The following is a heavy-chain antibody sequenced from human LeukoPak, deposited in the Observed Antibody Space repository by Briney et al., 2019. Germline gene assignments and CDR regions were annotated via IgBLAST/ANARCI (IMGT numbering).Heavy chain of an antibody. CDR3: ARGGYSSSWYEAFDI. Sequence: SETLSLTCTVSGGSISSYYWSWIRQPPGKGLEWIGYIYYSGSTNYNPSLKSRVTKSVDTSKNQFSLKLSSVTAADTAVYYCARGGYSSSWYEAFDIWGQGTMVTVSS. V-gene: IGHV4-59*01. CDR1: GGSISSYY. J-gene: IGHJ3*02. CDR2: IYYSGST. D-gene: IGHD6-13*01.